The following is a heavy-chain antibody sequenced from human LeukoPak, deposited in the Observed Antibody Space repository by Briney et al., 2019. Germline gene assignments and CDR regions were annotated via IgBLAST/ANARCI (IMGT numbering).Heavy chain of an antibody. CDR3: ANAADFWSGYYLC. CDR1: GFTFSSYV. Sequence: TGGSLRLSCAASGFTFSSYVMSWVRQAPGKGLEWVSAISGSGGSTYYADSVKGRFTISRDNSKNTLYLRMNSLRAEDTAVYYCANAADFWSGYYLCWGQGTLVTVSS. V-gene: IGHV3-23*01. D-gene: IGHD3-3*01. J-gene: IGHJ4*02. CDR2: ISGSGGST.